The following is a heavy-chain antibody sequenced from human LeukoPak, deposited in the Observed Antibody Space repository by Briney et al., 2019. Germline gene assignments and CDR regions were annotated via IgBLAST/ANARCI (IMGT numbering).Heavy chain of an antibody. Sequence: GGSLRLSCAASGFTFSSTSMSWVRQAPGKGLVWVSRIQGDGSNTNYADSVKGRFSISRDNAKNTVYLQMNSLRAEDTGIYYCARGTSAGGPISPFDFWGQGTVVTVSS. CDR1: GFTFSSTS. D-gene: IGHD6-13*01. V-gene: IGHV3-74*01. CDR2: IQGDGSNT. J-gene: IGHJ4*02. CDR3: ARGTSAGGPISPFDF.